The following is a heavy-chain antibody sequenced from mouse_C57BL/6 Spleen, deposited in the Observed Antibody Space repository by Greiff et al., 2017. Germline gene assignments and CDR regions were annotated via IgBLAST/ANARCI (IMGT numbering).Heavy chain of an antibody. CDR2: INYDGSST. Sequence: EVQLVESEGGLVQPGSSMKISCTASGFTFSDYYMAWVRQVPEKGLEWVANINYDGSSTYYLDSLKSRFILSRDNAKNILYLQMSSLKSEDTATYYCARDQLYYFDYWGQGTTLTVSS. V-gene: IGHV5-16*01. CDR1: GFTFSDYY. D-gene: IGHD3-1*01. CDR3: ARDQLYYFDY. J-gene: IGHJ2*01.